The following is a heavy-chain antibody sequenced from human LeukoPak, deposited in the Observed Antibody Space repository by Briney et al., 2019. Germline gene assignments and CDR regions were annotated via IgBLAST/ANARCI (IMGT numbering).Heavy chain of an antibody. CDR1: GGTFSSYA. V-gene: IGHV1-69*13. D-gene: IGHD6-13*01. CDR3: ARERARAAAGSWFGY. Sequence: SVKVSCKASGGTFSSYAISWVRQAPGQGLEWMGGIIPIFGTANYAQKFQGRVTITADESTSTAYMELSSLRSEDTAVYYCARERARAAAGSWFGYWGQGTLVTVSS. J-gene: IGHJ4*02. CDR2: IIPIFGTA.